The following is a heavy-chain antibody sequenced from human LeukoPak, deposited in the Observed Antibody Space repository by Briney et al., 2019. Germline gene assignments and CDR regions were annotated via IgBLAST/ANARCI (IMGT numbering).Heavy chain of an antibody. CDR1: GGSISSGSYY. CDR3: ARHESYHHYYMDV. J-gene: IGHJ6*03. V-gene: IGHV4-39*01. CDR2: IYYSGST. Sequence: PSETLSLTCSVSGGSISSGSYYWGWIRQPPGKGLEWIGFIYYSGSTYYNPSLKSRVSISVDTSKQHFSLKLTSVTAADTAVYYCARHESYHHYYMDVWGKGTTVTVSS.